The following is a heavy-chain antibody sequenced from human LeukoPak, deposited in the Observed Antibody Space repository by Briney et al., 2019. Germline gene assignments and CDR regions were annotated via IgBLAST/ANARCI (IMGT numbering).Heavy chain of an antibody. V-gene: IGHV3-11*04. CDR2: ISGSSQTI. J-gene: IGHJ4*02. D-gene: IGHD3-10*01. Sequence: KSGGSLRLSCEGPGFTFGDYFMTWIRQAPGKGLEWLAYISGSSQTIYYADSVRGRFTVSRDNTRQSLYLQMNSLRVEDTAVYYCSRRGWGSYSQDYWGQGTLVTVSA. CDR1: GFTFGDYF. CDR3: SRRGWGSYSQDY.